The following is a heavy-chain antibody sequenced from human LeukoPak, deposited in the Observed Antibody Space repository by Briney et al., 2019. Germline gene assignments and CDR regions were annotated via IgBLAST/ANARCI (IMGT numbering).Heavy chain of an antibody. Sequence: PSETLSLTRTVSGGSISSYHWSWIRQPPGKGLEWIGYIYYSGSTNYNPSLKSRVTISVDTSKNQFSLKLSSVTAADTAVYYCARGTTVTLFDYWGQGTLVTVSS. CDR2: IYYSGST. V-gene: IGHV4-59*08. CDR1: GGSISSYH. CDR3: ARGTTVTLFDY. D-gene: IGHD4-17*01. J-gene: IGHJ4*02.